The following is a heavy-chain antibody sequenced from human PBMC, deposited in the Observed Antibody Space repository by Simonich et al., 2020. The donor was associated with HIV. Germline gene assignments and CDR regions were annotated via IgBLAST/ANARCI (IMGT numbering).Heavy chain of an antibody. J-gene: IGHJ6*03. CDR2: IYYSGST. CDR3: ARTTVELNYYYYYMDV. D-gene: IGHD1-26*01. CDR1: GYSISSGYY. V-gene: IGHV4-38-2*01. Sequence: QVQLQESGPGLVKPSETLSLTCAVSGYSISSGYYWGWIRQPPGKGLEWIGYIYYSGSTNYNPSLKSRVTISVDTSKNQFALKLSSVTAADTAVYYCARTTVELNYYYYYMDVWGKGTTVTVSS.